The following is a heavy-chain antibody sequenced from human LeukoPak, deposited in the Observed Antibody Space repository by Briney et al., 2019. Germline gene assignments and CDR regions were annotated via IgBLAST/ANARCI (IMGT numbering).Heavy chain of an antibody. CDR2: IYTSGST. V-gene: IGHV4-4*09. D-gene: IGHD2-2*01. CDR3: ARQKCSSTSCLTKNAFDI. J-gene: IGHJ3*02. Sequence: PSETLSLTCTVSGSTSSYYWSWIRQPPGQGREWIGYIYTSGSTNYNPSLKSRVTISVDTSKNQFSLDLSSVTAADTAVYYCARQKCSSTSCLTKNAFDIWGQGTMVTVSS. CDR1: GSTSSYY.